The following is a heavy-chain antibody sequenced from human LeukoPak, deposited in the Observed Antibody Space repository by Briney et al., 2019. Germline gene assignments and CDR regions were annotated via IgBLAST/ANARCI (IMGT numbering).Heavy chain of an antibody. V-gene: IGHV4-34*01. D-gene: IGHD3-9*01. J-gene: IGHJ5*02. Sequence: SETLSLTCAVYGGSFSGYYWSWIRQPPGKGLEWTGEINHSGSTNYNPSLKSRVTISVDTSKNQFSLKLSSVTAADTAVYYCARGYDILTGYFRFDPWGQGTLVTVSS. CDR1: GGSFSGYY. CDR3: ARGYDILTGYFRFDP. CDR2: INHSGST.